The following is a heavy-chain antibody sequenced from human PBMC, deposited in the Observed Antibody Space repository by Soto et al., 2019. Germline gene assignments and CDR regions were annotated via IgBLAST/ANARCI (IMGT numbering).Heavy chain of an antibody. CDR2: ITYDGSNK. V-gene: IGHV3-30*18. CDR3: AKDRVGGTFYTPLGF. D-gene: IGHD1-7*01. CDR1: GFNFENYG. J-gene: IGHJ4*02. Sequence: GESLRLCCQASGFNFENYGMHWVRQAPGKGLEWVAVITYDGSNKYYADSVKGRFTISRDNSKNTLSLHLNTLKPEDTAVYHCAKDRVGGTFYTPLGFWGQGTLVTVSS.